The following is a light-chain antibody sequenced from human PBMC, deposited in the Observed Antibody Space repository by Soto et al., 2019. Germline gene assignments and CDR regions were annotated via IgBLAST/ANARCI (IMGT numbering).Light chain of an antibody. Sequence: NFMLTQPHSVSESPGKTVTISCTGSSGSIASNYVQWYQRRPGSAPTTVIYEDNQRPSGVPDRFSGSIDSSSNSASLTISGLKTEDEADYYCQSYDSRVFGGGTKVTVL. CDR3: QSYDSRV. J-gene: IGLJ2*01. CDR2: EDN. V-gene: IGLV6-57*02. CDR1: SGSIASNY.